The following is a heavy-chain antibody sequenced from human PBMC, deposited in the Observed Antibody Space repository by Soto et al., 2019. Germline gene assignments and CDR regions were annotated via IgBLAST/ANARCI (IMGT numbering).Heavy chain of an antibody. CDR3: ARALAGTTRAYYYYYGMDV. J-gene: IGHJ6*02. D-gene: IGHD1-1*01. CDR1: GGTFSSYA. V-gene: IGHV1-69*06. CDR2: IIPIFGTA. Sequence: SVKVSCKASGGTFSSYAISWVRQAPGQGLEWMGGIIPIFGTANYAQKFQGRVTITADKPTSTAYMELSSLRSEDTAVYYCARALAGTTRAYYYYYGMDVWAKGPRSPSP.